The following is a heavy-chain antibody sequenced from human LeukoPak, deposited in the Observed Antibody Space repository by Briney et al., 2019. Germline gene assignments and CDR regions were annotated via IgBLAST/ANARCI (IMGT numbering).Heavy chain of an antibody. D-gene: IGHD3-22*01. CDR2: INPNSGGT. CDR3: ARAEADSSGYYYVEWFDP. V-gene: IGHV1-2*02. CDR1: GYIFTDYY. J-gene: IGHJ5*02. Sequence: GASVKVSCKASGYIFTDYYLHWVRQAPGQGLEWMAWINPNSGGTKYAQKFQGRVTMTRDTSISTAYMELSRLRSDDTAVYYCARAEADSSGYYYVEWFDPWGQGTLVTVSS.